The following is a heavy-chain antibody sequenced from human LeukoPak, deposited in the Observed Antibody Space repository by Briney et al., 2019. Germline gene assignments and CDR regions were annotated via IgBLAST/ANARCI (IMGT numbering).Heavy chain of an antibody. CDR3: ARSFDYGDSPLLDY. Sequence: PSETLSLTCTVSGGSITSSSYYWGWIRQPPGKGLEWIGSIYYTGITYYNPPLKSRVTISLDTTKNQFSLRLSSVTAADTAVYYCARSFDYGDSPLLDYWGQGTLVTVSS. V-gene: IGHV4-39*07. CDR2: IYYTGIT. CDR1: GGSITSSSYY. D-gene: IGHD4-17*01. J-gene: IGHJ4*02.